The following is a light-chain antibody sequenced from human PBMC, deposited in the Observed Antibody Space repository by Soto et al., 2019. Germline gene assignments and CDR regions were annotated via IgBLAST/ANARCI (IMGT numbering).Light chain of an antibody. J-gene: IGLJ1*01. Sequence: QSALTQPASVSGSPGQSITISCTGTSSDVGGYNHVSWYQHYPDKVPKLLIYNVSHRPSGVSNRFSGSKSGNTASLTISGLQAEDEADYFCTSSTTGSLYVFRTGTKLTVL. CDR1: SSDVGGYNH. CDR3: TSSTTGSLYV. CDR2: NVS. V-gene: IGLV2-14*01.